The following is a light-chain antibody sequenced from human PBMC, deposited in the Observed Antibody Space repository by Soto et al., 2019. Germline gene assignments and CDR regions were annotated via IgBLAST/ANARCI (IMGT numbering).Light chain of an antibody. CDR3: QQYGSSPPLT. V-gene: IGKV3-20*01. J-gene: IGKJ4*01. CDR2: GAS. CDR1: QSVSSSY. Sequence: EIVLTQSPGTLSLSPGERATLSCRVSQSVSSSYLAWYQQKPGQAPRLLIYGASSRATGIPDRFSGSGSGTDFTLTISRLEPEDFAVYYCQQYGSSPPLTFGGGNKVEIK.